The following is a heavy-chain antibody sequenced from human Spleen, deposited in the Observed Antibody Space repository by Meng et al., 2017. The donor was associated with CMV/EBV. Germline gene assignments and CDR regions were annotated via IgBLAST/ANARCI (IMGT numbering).Heavy chain of an antibody. CDR2: NIPAVGVT. D-gene: IGHD3-16*01. J-gene: IGHJ3*02. Sequence: AAKVSCKASGGNFRSYSHSWLRQDPGQGPVWMGRNIPAVGVTNYAQKFQARIMITADKSTSTTYLGLNSLRSEDTAEYYCAKGADGAFDIWGQGKLVTVSS. CDR1: GGNFRSYS. CDR3: AKGADGAFDI. V-gene: IGHV1-69*02.